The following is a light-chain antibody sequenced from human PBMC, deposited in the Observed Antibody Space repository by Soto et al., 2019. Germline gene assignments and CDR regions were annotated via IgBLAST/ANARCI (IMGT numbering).Light chain of an antibody. CDR1: SSDVGGYNY. V-gene: IGLV2-8*01. CDR2: EVN. CDR3: TSYACRHNV. Sequence: QPVLTQPPSASGSPGQSVTISCTGTSSDVGGYNYVSWYQQYPGKVPKLMIYEVNKRPSGVPDRFSGSKSGNTASLTVSGLQAEDEADYYCTSYACRHNVFGTGTKLTVL. J-gene: IGLJ1*01.